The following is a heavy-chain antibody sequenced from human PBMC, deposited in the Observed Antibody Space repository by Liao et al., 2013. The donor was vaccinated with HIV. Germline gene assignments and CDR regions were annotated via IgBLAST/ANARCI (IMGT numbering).Heavy chain of an antibody. J-gene: IGHJ5*02. CDR1: GGSFSGYY. Sequence: QVQLQQWGAGLLKPSETLSLTCAVYGGSFSGYYWSWIRQPPGKGLEWIGEINHSGSTNYNPSLKSRVTISVDTSKNQFSLKLSSVTAADTAVYYCARTGLWGGRRFFDPWGQGTPGSPSPQ. D-gene: IGHD1-26*01. V-gene: IGHV4-34*01. CDR3: ARTGLWGGRRFFDP. CDR2: INHSGST.